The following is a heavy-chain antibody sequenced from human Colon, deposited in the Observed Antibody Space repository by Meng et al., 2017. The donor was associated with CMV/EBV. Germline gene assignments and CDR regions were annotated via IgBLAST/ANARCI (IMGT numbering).Heavy chain of an antibody. Sequence: GFPFSNAWMSWVRQAPGKGLEWVGRIQRDKDGGTIDYAAPVKDRFIISRDDSKNTVYLQMNSLRSEDTAVYYCATTVLVPASNIDFWGQGTLVTVSS. CDR1: GFPFSNAW. CDR3: ATTVLVPASNIDF. V-gene: IGHV3-15*01. J-gene: IGHJ4*02. CDR2: IQRDKDGGTI. D-gene: IGHD3-10*01.